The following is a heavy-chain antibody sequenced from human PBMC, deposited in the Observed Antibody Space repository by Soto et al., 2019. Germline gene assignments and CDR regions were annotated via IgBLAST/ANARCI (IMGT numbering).Heavy chain of an antibody. D-gene: IGHD6-6*01. CDR1: GFTFTSSA. V-gene: IGHV1-58*02. J-gene: IGHJ6*03. CDR2: IVVGSGNT. CDR3: AAERSEYSRSSGYYYYMDV. Sequence: SVKVSCKASGFTFTSSAMQWVRQARGQRLEWIGWIVVGSGNTNYAQKFQERVTITRDMSTSTAYMELSSLRSEDTAVYYCAAERSEYSRSSGYYYYMDVWRNGTPVTVSS.